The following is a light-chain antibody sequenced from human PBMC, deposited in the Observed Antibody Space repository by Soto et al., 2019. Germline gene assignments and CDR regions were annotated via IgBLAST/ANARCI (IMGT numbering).Light chain of an antibody. CDR1: QSVSSSY. V-gene: IGKV3-20*01. CDR2: GAS. J-gene: IGKJ1*01. CDR3: QQYGRSWWT. Sequence: EIVLTQSPCTLSFSPGERATLSCSSIQSVSSSYLAWYQQKPGQAPRLLIYGASSRATGIPDRFSGSGSGTDFTLTISRLEPEDFAVYYCQQYGRSWWTFGQGTKVDIK.